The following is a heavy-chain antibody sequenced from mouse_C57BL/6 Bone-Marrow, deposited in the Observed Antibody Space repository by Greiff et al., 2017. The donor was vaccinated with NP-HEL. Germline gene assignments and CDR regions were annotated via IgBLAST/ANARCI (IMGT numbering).Heavy chain of an antibody. CDR2: ISSGGSYT. CDR3: ARRDYYGSSYFDY. D-gene: IGHD1-1*01. V-gene: IGHV5-6*02. J-gene: IGHJ2*01. CDR1: GFTFSSYG. Sequence: EVKLMESGGDLVKPGGSLKLSCAASGFTFSSYGMSWVRQTPDKRLEWVATISSGGSYTYYPDSEKGRFTISRDNAKNTLYLQMSSLKSEDTAMYYCARRDYYGSSYFDYWGQGTTLTVSS.